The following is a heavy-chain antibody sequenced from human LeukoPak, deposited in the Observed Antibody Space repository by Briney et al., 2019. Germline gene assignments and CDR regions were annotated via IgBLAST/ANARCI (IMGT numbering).Heavy chain of an antibody. V-gene: IGHV1-18*01. CDR1: GYTFTSYG. J-gene: IGHJ4*02. CDR3: ARNSGSYYDGYFDY. Sequence: GASVKVSCKASGYTFTSYGISWVRQAPGQGLEWMGWISAYNGNTNYAQKLQGRVTMTTDTSTSTAYMELRSLRSDDTAVYYCARNSGSYYDGYFDYWGQGTLVTVSS. CDR2: ISAYNGNT. D-gene: IGHD1-26*01.